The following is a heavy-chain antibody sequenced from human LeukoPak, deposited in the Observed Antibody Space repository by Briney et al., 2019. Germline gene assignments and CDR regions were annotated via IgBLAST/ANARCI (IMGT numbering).Heavy chain of an antibody. J-gene: IGHJ5*02. CDR1: GYSISSGYY. Sequence: PLETLSLTCAVSGYSISSGYYWGWIRQPPGKGLEWIGSVYHSGSTYYNPSLKSRVTISVDTSKNTFSLNLSSVTAPRTALYICVRDNVVLVTATPTSGLDPWGQGTLVTVSS. D-gene: IGHD2-15*01. CDR2: VYHSGST. CDR3: VRDNVVLVTATPTSGLDP. V-gene: IGHV4-38-2*02.